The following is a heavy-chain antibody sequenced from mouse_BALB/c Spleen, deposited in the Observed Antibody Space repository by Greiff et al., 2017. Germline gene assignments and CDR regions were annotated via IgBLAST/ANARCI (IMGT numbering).Heavy chain of an antibody. V-gene: IGHV5-6-3*01. CDR3: ARVRDYYGSRDWYFDV. CDR2: INSNGGST. D-gene: IGHD1-1*01. J-gene: IGHJ1*01. CDR1: GFTFSSYG. Sequence: EVKLVESGGGLVQPGGSLKLSCAASGFTFSSYGMSWVRQTPDKRLELVATINSNGGSTYYPDSVKGRFTISRDNAKNTLYLQMSSLKSEDTAMYYCARVRDYYGSRDWYFDVWGAGTTVTVSS.